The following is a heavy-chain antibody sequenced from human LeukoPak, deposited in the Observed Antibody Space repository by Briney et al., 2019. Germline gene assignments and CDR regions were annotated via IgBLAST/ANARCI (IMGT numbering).Heavy chain of an antibody. CDR3: AKDGGYDRVYYFDY. CDR1: GFTFSSYA. CDR2: ISYDGSNK. D-gene: IGHD5-12*01. J-gene: IGHJ4*02. V-gene: IGHV3-30*04. Sequence: PGGSLRLSCAASGFTFSSYAMHWVRQAPGKGLEWVAVISYDGSNKYYADSVKGRFTISRDNSKNTLYLQMNSLRAEDTAVYYCAKDGGYDRVYYFDYWGQGTLVTVSS.